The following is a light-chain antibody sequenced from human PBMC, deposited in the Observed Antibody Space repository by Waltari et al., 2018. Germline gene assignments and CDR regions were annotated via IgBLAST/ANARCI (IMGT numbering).Light chain of an antibody. CDR1: QSVSRY. J-gene: IGKJ1*01. Sequence: ETVLTQSPGTLSLSPGERATLSCRASQSVSRYLAWYPQKPGQAPRLLIYEASRRATGIPDRFSGSGSGTDFTLTISRLEPEDFAVYYCQKYGTLPATFGQGTKVEIK. V-gene: IGKV3-20*01. CDR2: EAS. CDR3: QKYGTLPAT.